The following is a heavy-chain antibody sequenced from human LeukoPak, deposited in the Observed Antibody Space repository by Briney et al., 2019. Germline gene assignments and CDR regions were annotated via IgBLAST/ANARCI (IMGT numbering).Heavy chain of an antibody. D-gene: IGHD5-24*01. CDR3: ARDQGDGYNLVHYMDV. CDR2: IKQDGSEK. J-gene: IGHJ6*03. CDR1: GFTFSSYW. Sequence: AGGSLRLSCAASGFTFSSYWMSWVRQAPGKGLEWVANIKQDGSEKYYVDSVKGRFTISRDNAKNSLYLQMNSLRAEDTAVYYCARDQGDGYNLVHYMDVWGKGTTVTISS. V-gene: IGHV3-7*01.